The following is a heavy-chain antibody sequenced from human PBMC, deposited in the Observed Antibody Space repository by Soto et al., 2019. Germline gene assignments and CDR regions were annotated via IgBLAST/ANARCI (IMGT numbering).Heavy chain of an antibody. V-gene: IGHV3-30-3*01. Sequence: QVQLVESGGGVVQPGRSLRLSCAASGFTFSSYAMHWVRQAPGKGLEWVAVISYDGSNKYYADSVKGRFTISRDNSKNTXXLQMNRLRAEDTAVYYCARSYYGSGSYYTADAFDIWGQGTMVTVSS. D-gene: IGHD3-10*01. CDR2: ISYDGSNK. CDR1: GFTFSSYA. J-gene: IGHJ3*02. CDR3: ARSYYGSGSYYTADAFDI.